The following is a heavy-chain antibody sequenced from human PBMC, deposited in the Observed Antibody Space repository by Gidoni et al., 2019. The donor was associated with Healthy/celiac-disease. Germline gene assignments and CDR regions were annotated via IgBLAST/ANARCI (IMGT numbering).Heavy chain of an antibody. J-gene: IGHJ4*02. CDR2: ISGSGGST. Sequence: EVQLLESGGGLVQPGGSLRLSCAASGFTFSSYAMSWVRQAPGKGLEWVSAISGSGGSTYYADSVKCRFTISRDNSKNTLYLQMNSLRAEDTAVYYCATSRYCSGGSCYLPGDYWGQGTLVTVSS. CDR1: GFTFSSYA. CDR3: ATSRYCSGGSCYLPGDY. V-gene: IGHV3-23*01. D-gene: IGHD2-15*01.